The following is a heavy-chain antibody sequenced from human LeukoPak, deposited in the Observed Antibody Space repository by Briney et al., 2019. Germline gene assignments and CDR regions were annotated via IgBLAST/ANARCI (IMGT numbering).Heavy chain of an antibody. CDR2: ISYRGST. Sequence: SETLSLTCTVSGGSISNFYWSWIRQPPGRGLEWIGYISYRGSTKYNSSLKSRVTISVDTSKHQFSLKLSYVAAADTAVYHCARVSEMATITRAWYFDLWGRGTLVTVSS. V-gene: IGHV4-59*01. J-gene: IGHJ2*01. CDR3: ARVSEMATITRAWYFDL. CDR1: GGSISNFY. D-gene: IGHD5-24*01.